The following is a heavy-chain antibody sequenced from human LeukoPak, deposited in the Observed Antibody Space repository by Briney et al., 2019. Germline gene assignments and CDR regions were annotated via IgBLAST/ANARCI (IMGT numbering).Heavy chain of an antibody. J-gene: IGHJ4*02. Sequence: PGRSLRLSCAASGFTFSSYSMHWVRQAPGKGLEWVAVISYDGTSKYYADSVKGRFTISRGNSKNTLYVQMNSLRDEDTAVYYCARDRYYGSGSYSHDYWGQGTLVTVSS. CDR3: ARDRYYGSGSYSHDY. V-gene: IGHV3-30*04. CDR2: ISYDGTSK. D-gene: IGHD3-10*01. CDR1: GFTFSSYS.